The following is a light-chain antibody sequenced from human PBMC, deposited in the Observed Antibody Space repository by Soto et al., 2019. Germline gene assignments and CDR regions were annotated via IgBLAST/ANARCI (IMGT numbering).Light chain of an antibody. J-gene: IGKJ4*01. CDR1: QDISNY. CDR2: DAS. V-gene: IGKV1-33*01. CDR3: QQYDNLPLT. Sequence: DVQMCQSPASLSATVGDRVTITCQASQDISNYLNWYQQKPWKAPKLLIYDASNLETGVPSRFSGSGSGTDFTFTISSLQPEDIATYYCQQYDNLPLTFGGRTKV.